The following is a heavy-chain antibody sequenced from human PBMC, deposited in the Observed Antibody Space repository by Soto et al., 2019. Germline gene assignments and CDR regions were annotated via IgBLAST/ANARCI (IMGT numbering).Heavy chain of an antibody. Sequence: QVQLVESGGGVVQPGRSLRLSCAASGFTFSSYGMHWVRQAPGKGLEWVAVIWYGGSNKYYADSVKGRFTISRDNSKNTVYLQMNSLRAEDTAVYYCARESNPPDDYDFWSAVAFDYWGQGTLVTVSS. CDR3: ARESNPPDDYDFWSAVAFDY. CDR2: IWYGGSNK. V-gene: IGHV3-33*01. J-gene: IGHJ4*02. CDR1: GFTFSSYG. D-gene: IGHD3-3*01.